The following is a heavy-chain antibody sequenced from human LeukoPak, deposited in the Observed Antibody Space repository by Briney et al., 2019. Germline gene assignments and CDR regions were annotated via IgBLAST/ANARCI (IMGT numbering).Heavy chain of an antibody. CDR2: ISISSSYI. V-gene: IGHV3-21*01. J-gene: IGHJ4*02. CDR3: ARGPQKNGHSSGYPGYFDY. CDR1: GFTFSSYS. D-gene: IGHD3-22*01. Sequence: GGSLRLSCAASGFTFSSYSINWVRQAPGKGLEWVSSISISSSYIYYADSVKGRFTISRDNAKNSLYLQMDSLRAEDTAVYYCARGPQKNGHSSGYPGYFDYWGQGTLVTVSS.